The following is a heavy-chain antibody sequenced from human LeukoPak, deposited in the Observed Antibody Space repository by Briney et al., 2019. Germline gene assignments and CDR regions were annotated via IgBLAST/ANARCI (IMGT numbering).Heavy chain of an antibody. J-gene: IGHJ4*02. V-gene: IGHV3-23*01. CDR1: GFSFSSYG. D-gene: IGHD5-12*01. Sequence: GGSLRLSCVASGFSFSSYGMNWVRQAPGKGLEWVSLISGSAATTYYADSVKGRFTISRDNAKNSLYLQMNSLRAEDTALYYCAKDYVPIGYYFFDYWGQGTLVTASS. CDR3: AKDYVPIGYYFFDY. CDR2: ISGSAATT.